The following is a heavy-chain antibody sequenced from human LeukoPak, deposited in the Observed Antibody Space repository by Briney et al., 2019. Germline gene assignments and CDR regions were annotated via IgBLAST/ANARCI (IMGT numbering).Heavy chain of an antibody. D-gene: IGHD6-13*01. CDR2: IYPGDSDT. V-gene: IGHV5-51*01. J-gene: IGHJ4*02. CDR1: GYSFPTYW. CDR3: ARRISTSSSWYVGFDY. Sequence: GESLKISCKGSGYSFPTYWIGWVRQMPGKGLEWMGIIYPGDSDTRYSPSFQGQVTISADKSISTAYLQWSSLKASDTAMYYCARRISTSSSWYVGFDYWGPGTLVTVSS.